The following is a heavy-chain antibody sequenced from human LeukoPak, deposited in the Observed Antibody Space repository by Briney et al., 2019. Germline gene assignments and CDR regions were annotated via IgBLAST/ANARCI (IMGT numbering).Heavy chain of an antibody. CDR1: GFTFDDYA. D-gene: IGHD1-1*01. CDR3: VKEWQLGFFDD. J-gene: IGHJ4*02. CDR2: ISWNSGSI. V-gene: IGHV3-9*01. Sequence: GGSLRLSCAASGFTFDDYAMHWVRQAPGKGLEWVSGISWNSGSIGYADSVKGRFTISRDNAKNSLYLQMNSLRAEDTALYYCVKEWQLGFFDDWGQGTLVTVSS.